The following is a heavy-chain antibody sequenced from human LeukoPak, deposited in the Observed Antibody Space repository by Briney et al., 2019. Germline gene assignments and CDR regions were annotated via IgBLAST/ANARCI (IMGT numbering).Heavy chain of an antibody. CDR2: ISSDGGTI. Sequence: GGSLRLSCAASGSTFSRKTMNWVRQAPGKGLEWVSYISSDGGTIYYADSVRGRFTISRDNAKNSLYLQMNSLRDEDTAVYYCAKSYFGGNRGDWFDPWGQGTLVTVSS. D-gene: IGHD4-23*01. CDR3: AKSYFGGNRGDWFDP. V-gene: IGHV3-48*02. J-gene: IGHJ5*02. CDR1: GSTFSRKT.